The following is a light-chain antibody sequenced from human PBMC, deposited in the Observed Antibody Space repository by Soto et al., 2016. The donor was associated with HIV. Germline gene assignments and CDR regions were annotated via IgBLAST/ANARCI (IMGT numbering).Light chain of an antibody. CDR2: QDN. Sequence: SYELTQPPSLSVSPGQTASITCSENKLGEKHVCWFQQKPGQSPVQVIYQDNKRPSGIPERFSGSNSGNTATLTISGTQAMDEADYYCQAWDNITALFGGGTKLTVL. CDR3: QAWDNITAL. CDR1: KLGEKH. V-gene: IGLV3-1*01. J-gene: IGLJ2*01.